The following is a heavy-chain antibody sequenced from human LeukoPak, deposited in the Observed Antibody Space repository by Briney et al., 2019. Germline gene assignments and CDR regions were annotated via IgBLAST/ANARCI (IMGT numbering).Heavy chain of an antibody. J-gene: IGHJ5*02. Sequence: SDTLSLTCTVSGGSISSSSYYWGWIRQPPGKGLEWIGSIYYSGSTYYNASLKSRLNISVDTHKNQFSLKLSSVTAADTAVYYGARQYLRESSWFHKGESDNWFDPWGQGTLVTVSS. V-gene: IGHV4-39*01. CDR3: ARQYLRESSWFHKGESDNWFDP. CDR2: IYYSGST. D-gene: IGHD6-13*01. CDR1: GGSISSSSYY.